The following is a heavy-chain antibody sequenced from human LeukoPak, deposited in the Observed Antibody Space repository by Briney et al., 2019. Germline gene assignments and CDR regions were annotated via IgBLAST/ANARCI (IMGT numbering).Heavy chain of an antibody. CDR1: GFTFSGYG. J-gene: IGHJ3*02. CDR3: ARDTYDILTGYYKWAFDI. V-gene: IGHV3-33*01. CDR2: IWYDGSNK. D-gene: IGHD3-9*01. Sequence: GGSLRLSCAASGFTFSGYGMHWVRQAPGKGLEWVAVIWYDGSNKYYADSVKGRFTISRDNAKNSLYLQMNSLRAEDTAVYYCARDTYDILTGYYKWAFDIWGQGTMVTVSS.